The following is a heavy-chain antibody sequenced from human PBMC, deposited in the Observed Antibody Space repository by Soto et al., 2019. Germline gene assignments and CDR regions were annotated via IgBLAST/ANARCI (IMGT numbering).Heavy chain of an antibody. CDR1: GFTFTSSA. CDR2: IVVGSGNT. CDR3: AADRKYSGSYYGTYYYYYGMDV. D-gene: IGHD1-26*01. Sequence: GASVKVSCKASGFTFTSSAVQWVRQARGQRLEWIGWIVVGSGNTNYAQKFQERVTITRDMSTSTAYMELSSLRSEDTAVYYCAADRKYSGSYYGTYYYYYGMDVWGQGTTVTVSS. J-gene: IGHJ6*02. V-gene: IGHV1-58*01.